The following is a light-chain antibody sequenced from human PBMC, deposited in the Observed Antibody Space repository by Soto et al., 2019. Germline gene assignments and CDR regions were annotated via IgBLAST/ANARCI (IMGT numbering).Light chain of an antibody. V-gene: IGLV2-14*03. CDR2: DVS. CDR1: SSDIGAYNY. CDR3: ISFTSSNTGV. J-gene: IGLJ2*01. Sequence: QSVLTQPASVSGSPGQSITISCTGTSSDIGAYNYVSWYQQHPGKAPKLMIYDVSNRPSGVSDRFSGSKSGNTASLTISGLQDEDEADYYCISFTSSNTGVFGGGTKLTVL.